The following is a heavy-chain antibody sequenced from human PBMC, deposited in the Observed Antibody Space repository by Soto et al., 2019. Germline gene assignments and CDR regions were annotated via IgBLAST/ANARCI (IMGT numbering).Heavy chain of an antibody. V-gene: IGHV1-3*01. CDR2: INAGNGNT. J-gene: IGHJ6*02. D-gene: IGHD2-2*01. CDR1: GYTFTSYA. Sequence: WASVEVSCKASGYTFTSYAIHWVRRAPGQRLEWMGWINAGNGNTKYSQKFQGRVTITRDTSASTAYMELSSLRSEDTAVYYCARGELGYCSSTSCYYSYYYGMDVWGQGTTVTVSS. CDR3: ARGELGYCSSTSCYYSYYYGMDV.